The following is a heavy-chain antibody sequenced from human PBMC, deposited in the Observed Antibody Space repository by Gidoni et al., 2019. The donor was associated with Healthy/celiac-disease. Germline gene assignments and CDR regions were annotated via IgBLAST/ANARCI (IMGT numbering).Heavy chain of an antibody. J-gene: IGHJ3*02. Sequence: QVQRVESGGGVVQPGRSLRLSCAAAGFTFSSYGMPWVRQDPGKGLELVAVLWYEESNKYYADSVKVRFTISRYNSKNTLYLQMNSLRAEDTVVYYCARGRGNAVDIWGQGTMVTVSS. CDR2: LWYEESNK. D-gene: IGHD1-1*01. CDR3: ARGRGNAVDI. V-gene: IGHV3-33*01. CDR1: GFTFSSYG.